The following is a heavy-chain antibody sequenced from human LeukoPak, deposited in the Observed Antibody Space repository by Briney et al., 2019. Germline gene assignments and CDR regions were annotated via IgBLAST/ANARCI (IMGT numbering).Heavy chain of an antibody. CDR2: ISGSGGST. Sequence: GGSLRLSCAASGFTFDDYVMHWVRQAPGKGLEWVSAISGSGGSTYYADSVKGRFTISRDNSKNTLYLQMNSLRAEDTAVYYCAKGLLRYYYYYMDVWGKGTTVTVSS. V-gene: IGHV3-23*01. J-gene: IGHJ6*03. CDR3: AKGLLRYYYYYMDV. D-gene: IGHD3-10*01. CDR1: GFTFDDYV.